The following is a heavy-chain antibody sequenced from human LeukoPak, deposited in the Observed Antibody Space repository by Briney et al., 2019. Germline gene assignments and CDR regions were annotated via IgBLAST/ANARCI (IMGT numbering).Heavy chain of an antibody. CDR3: ARDRGYYDSSGYPTLTY. J-gene: IGHJ4*02. V-gene: IGHV3-11*04. D-gene: IGHD3-22*01. Sequence: GGSLRLSCAASGFTFSGYYMSWIRQAPGKGLEWISYISSSGGTIYYADSVKGRFTISRDNAKNSLFLQMNSLRAEDTAVYYCARDRGYYDSSGYPTLTYWGQGTLVTVSS. CDR1: GFTFSGYY. CDR2: ISSSGGTI.